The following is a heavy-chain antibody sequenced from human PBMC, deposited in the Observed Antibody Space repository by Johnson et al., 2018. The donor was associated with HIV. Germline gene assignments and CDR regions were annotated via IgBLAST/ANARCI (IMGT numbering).Heavy chain of an antibody. V-gene: IGHV3-74*01. Sequence: VQLVESGGGLVQPGGSLTLSCAASGFTISRNWMHWVRQAPGKGPVWVSRINSDGSRTNYADSVKGRFSISRDTAENTLYLQMNSLRAEDTAVYYCAREGDYYDSGGYWVDAFDIWGQGTMVTVSS. CDR1: GFTISRNW. CDR3: AREGDYYDSGGYWVDAFDI. J-gene: IGHJ3*02. D-gene: IGHD3-22*01. CDR2: INSDGSRT.